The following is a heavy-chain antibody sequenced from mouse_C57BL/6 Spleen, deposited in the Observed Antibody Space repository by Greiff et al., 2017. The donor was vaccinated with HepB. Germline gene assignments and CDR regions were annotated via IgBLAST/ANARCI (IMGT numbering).Heavy chain of an antibody. Sequence: VQLQQSGPELVKPGASVKISCKASGYTFTDYYMNWVKQSHGKSLEWIGDINPNNGGTSYNQKFKGKATLTVDKSSSTAYMELRSLTSEDSAVYYCASQLRLRYYFDYWGQGTTLTVSS. D-gene: IGHD3-2*02. J-gene: IGHJ2*01. V-gene: IGHV1-26*01. CDR2: INPNNGGT. CDR3: ASQLRLRYYFDY. CDR1: GYTFTDYY.